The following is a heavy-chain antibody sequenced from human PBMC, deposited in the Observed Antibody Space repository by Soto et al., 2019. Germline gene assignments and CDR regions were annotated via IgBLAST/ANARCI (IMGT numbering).Heavy chain of an antibody. J-gene: IGHJ4*02. Sequence: SETLSLTCTVSGGSISSYYWSWIRQPPGKGLEWIGYIYYSGSTNYNPSLKSRVTISVDTSKNQFSLKLSSVTAADTAVYYCARHTSAAMVWGFDYWGQGTLVTVSS. D-gene: IGHD5-18*01. CDR1: GGSISSYY. V-gene: IGHV4-59*08. CDR3: ARHTSAAMVWGFDY. CDR2: IYYSGST.